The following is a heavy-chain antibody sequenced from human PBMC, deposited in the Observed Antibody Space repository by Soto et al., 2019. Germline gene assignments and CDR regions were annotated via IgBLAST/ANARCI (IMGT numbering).Heavy chain of an antibody. CDR2: IYYSGST. V-gene: IGHV4-59*01. CDR1: DGSINNYY. D-gene: IGHD3-16*02. Sequence: QVQLQESGPGLVKPSETLSLSCTVSDGSINNYYWDWIRQPPGKGLEWIGYIYYSGSTNYNPSLKSRVTISVDTSKNQFSLRLSSVTAADTAVYYCARMYYDYVWGSYRQGNAFDIWGQGTMVTVSS. J-gene: IGHJ3*02. CDR3: ARMYYDYVWGSYRQGNAFDI.